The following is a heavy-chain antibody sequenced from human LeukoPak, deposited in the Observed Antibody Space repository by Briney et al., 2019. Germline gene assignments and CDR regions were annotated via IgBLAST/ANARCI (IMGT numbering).Heavy chain of an antibody. CDR1: GFTVITND. V-gene: IGHV3-53*01. J-gene: IGHJ4*02. CDR3: ARGVEQLAANTLAY. D-gene: IGHD1/OR15-1a*01. Sequence: GGSLRLSCAASGFTVITNDMTWVRQAPGKGLQWVSVLYSDGNTKYADAVQGRLTISRDNSKNTLYLEMNSLSPGDTAVYYCARGVEQLAANTLAYWGQGTQVAVSS. CDR2: LYSDGNT.